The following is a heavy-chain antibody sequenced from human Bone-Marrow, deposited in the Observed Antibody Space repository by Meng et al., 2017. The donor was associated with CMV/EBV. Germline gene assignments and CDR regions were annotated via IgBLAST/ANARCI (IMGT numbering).Heavy chain of an antibody. D-gene: IGHD2-2*01. CDR1: GGTFSSYA. CDR3: ARVLPTDCSSTSCYLGWFDP. Sequence: SVKVSCKASGGTFSSYAISWVRQAPGQGLEWMGGIIPIFGTANYAQKFQGRVTITTDESTSTAYMELSSLRSEDTAVYYCARVLPTDCSSTSCYLGWFDPWGQGTRVTVYS. V-gene: IGHV1-69*05. J-gene: IGHJ5*02. CDR2: IIPIFGTA.